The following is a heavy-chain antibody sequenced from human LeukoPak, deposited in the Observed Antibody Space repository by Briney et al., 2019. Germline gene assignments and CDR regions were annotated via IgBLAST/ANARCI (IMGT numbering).Heavy chain of an antibody. Sequence: PSETLSLTCTVSGGSISSYYWSWIRQPPGKGLEWIGYIYYSGSTNYNPSLKSRVTISVDTSKNQFSLKLSSVTAADTAVYYCARGRSAKSITMVRGVPPDAFDIWGQGTMVTVSS. CDR1: GGSISSYY. V-gene: IGHV4-59*01. J-gene: IGHJ3*02. CDR2: IYYSGST. D-gene: IGHD3-10*01. CDR3: ARGRSAKSITMVRGVPPDAFDI.